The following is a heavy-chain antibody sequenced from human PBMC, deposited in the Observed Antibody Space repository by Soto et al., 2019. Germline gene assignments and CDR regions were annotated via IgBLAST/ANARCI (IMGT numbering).Heavy chain of an antibody. D-gene: IGHD3-22*01. Sequence: SETLSLTCTVSGGSISSGGYYWSWIRQPPGKGLEWIGYIYYSGSTYYNPSLKSRVTISVDTSKNQFSLKLSSVTAADTAVYYCAREVIVVVPGLQNWFDPWGQGTLVTVCS. CDR2: IYYSGST. V-gene: IGHV4-30-4*01. CDR1: GGSISSGGYY. J-gene: IGHJ5*02. CDR3: AREVIVVVPGLQNWFDP.